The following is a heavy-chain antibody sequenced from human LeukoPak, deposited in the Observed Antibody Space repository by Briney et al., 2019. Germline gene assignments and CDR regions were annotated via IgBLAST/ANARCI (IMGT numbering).Heavy chain of an antibody. D-gene: IGHD6-13*01. J-gene: IGHJ4*02. CDR2: ISSDGSST. Sequence: PGGSLRLSCAASGFTFSNYWMHWVRQAPGKGLVWVSRISSDGSSTSYAGSVKGRFTISRDNAKNTLYLQVNSLRAEDTAVYYCAKSRWATAGTDYWGQGTLVTVSS. V-gene: IGHV3-74*01. CDR3: AKSRWATAGTDY. CDR1: GFTFSNYW.